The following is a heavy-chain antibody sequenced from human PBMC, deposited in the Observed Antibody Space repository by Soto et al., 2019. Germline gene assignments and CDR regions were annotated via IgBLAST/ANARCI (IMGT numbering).Heavy chain of an antibody. D-gene: IGHD3-9*01. J-gene: IGHJ4*02. V-gene: IGHV3-23*01. CDR1: RFTLSSYA. CDR2: INGGGTST. CDR3: AKDILTGYYIAFDY. Sequence: PEGSLRLSCAASRFTLSSYAMSWVRQSPGKELEWVSTINGGGTSTYYAASVKGRFTISRDNSKNTLYLQMNSLRAEDTALYYCAKDILTGYYIAFDYWGQGTPVTVSS.